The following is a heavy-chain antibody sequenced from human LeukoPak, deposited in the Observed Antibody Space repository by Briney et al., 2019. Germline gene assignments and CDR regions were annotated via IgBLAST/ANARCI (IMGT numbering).Heavy chain of an antibody. CDR2: INPSGGST. Sequence: ASVKVSCKASGYTFTGYYMHWVRQAPGQGLEWMGIINPSGGSTSYAQKFQGRVTMTRDTSTCTVYMELSSLRSEDTAVYYCARGSGPGWGYCSSTSCLYFDYWGQGTLVTVSS. CDR3: ARGSGPGWGYCSSTSCLYFDY. V-gene: IGHV1-46*01. D-gene: IGHD2-2*01. J-gene: IGHJ4*02. CDR1: GYTFTGYY.